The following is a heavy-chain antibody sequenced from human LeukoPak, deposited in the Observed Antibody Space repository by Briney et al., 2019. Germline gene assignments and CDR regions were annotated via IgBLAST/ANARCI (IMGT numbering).Heavy chain of an antibody. CDR3: ARDRVPTNKYGSGSYYIREADY. CDR1: GFTFSSYA. V-gene: IGHV3-30-3*01. J-gene: IGHJ4*02. Sequence: GGSLRLSCAASGFTFSSYAMHWVRQAPGKGLEWVAVISYDGSNKYYADSVKGRFTISRDNSKNTLYLQMNSLRAEDTAVYYCARDRVPTNKYGSGSYYIREADYWGQGTLVTVSS. D-gene: IGHD3-10*01. CDR2: ISYDGSNK.